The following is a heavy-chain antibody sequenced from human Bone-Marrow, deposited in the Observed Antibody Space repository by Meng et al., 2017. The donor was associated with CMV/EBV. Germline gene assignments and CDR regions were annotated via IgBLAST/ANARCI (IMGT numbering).Heavy chain of an antibody. V-gene: IGHV4-39*07. Sequence: SETLSLTCTVSGGSISTTTYYWGWLRQPPGKGLEWIGNIYYTGSTYYNPSLKSRVTISVDTYKNQFSLKLTSVTTADTAVYFCAREGGATYFPSGTFDIWGQGTMVTVSS. CDR1: GGSISTTTYY. J-gene: IGHJ3*02. CDR3: AREGGATYFPSGTFDI. CDR2: IYYTGST. D-gene: IGHD1-26*01.